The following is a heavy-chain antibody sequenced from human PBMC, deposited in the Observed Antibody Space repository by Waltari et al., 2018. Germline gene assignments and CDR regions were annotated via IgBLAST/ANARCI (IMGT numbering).Heavy chain of an antibody. V-gene: IGHV3-23*01. CDR2: ISGSGAAI. CDR1: GFTLSRCA. D-gene: IGHD3-16*01. CDR3: AEAGLYVRDYYYDYSMGV. Sequence: EVPLLESGGGLVQPGGSLRRSCAASGFTLSRCAMSWVRQAPGKGLEWVSSISGSGAAIYYADSVKGRFTISRDNSKNTLYLQMISLRAEDTAVYYCAEAGLYVRDYYYDYSMGVWGQGTTVTVSS. J-gene: IGHJ6*02.